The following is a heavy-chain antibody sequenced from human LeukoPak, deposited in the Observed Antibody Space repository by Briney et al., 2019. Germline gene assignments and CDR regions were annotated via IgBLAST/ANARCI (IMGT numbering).Heavy chain of an antibody. CDR3: AKEGLLCSGGSCYHDYFDY. Sequence: GALRLSCASSGFTFSSYAMRWVRQAPGKGLEWVSAISGSGGSTYYADSVKGRFTISRDNSKNTLYLQMNSLRAEDTAVYYCAKEGLLCSGGSCYHDYFDYWGQGTLVTVSS. V-gene: IGHV3-23*01. J-gene: IGHJ4*02. CDR1: GFTFSSYA. CDR2: ISGSGGST. D-gene: IGHD2-15*01.